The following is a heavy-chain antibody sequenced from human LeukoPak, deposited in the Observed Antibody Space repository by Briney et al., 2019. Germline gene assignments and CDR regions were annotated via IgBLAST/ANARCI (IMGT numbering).Heavy chain of an antibody. CDR1: GYTFTSYG. Sequence: ASLKVSCKASGYTFTSYGISWVRQSPGQGLKWMGWISAYNGNTNYAQKLQGRVTMTTDTSTSTAYMELRSLRSDDTAVYYCARGMVLPYYYYMDVWGKGTTVTVSS. J-gene: IGHJ6*03. D-gene: IGHD3-10*01. CDR2: ISAYNGNT. CDR3: ARGMVLPYYYYMDV. V-gene: IGHV1-18*01.